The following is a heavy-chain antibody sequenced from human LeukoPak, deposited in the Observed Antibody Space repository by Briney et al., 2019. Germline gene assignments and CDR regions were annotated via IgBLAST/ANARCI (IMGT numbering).Heavy chain of an antibody. D-gene: IGHD4-17*01. CDR1: GGSISSGSYY. J-gene: IGHJ4*02. CDR2: IYTSGST. V-gene: IGHV4-61*02. Sequence: SETLSLTCTVPGGSISSGSYYWSWIQQPAGKGLEWIGRIYTSGSTNYNPSLKSRVTISVDTSKNQFSLKLSSVTAADTAVYYCARLRAYGDCYDYWGQGTLVTVSS. CDR3: ARLRAYGDCYDY.